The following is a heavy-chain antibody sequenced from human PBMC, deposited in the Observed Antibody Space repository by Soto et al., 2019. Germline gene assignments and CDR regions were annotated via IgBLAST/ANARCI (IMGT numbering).Heavy chain of an antibody. CDR2: IKQDGSQT. V-gene: IGHV3-7*01. J-gene: IGHJ1*01. Sequence: PGGSLRLSCGGSGFTFSGHWISWIRQGPGRGLEWVGNIKQDGSQTYYADSIQGRFTISRDNAENSLYLQMNSLRVEDTAVYYCARDDITSEDYYDSSGYSYFQHWGQGTLVTVSS. D-gene: IGHD3-22*01. CDR1: GFTFSGHW. CDR3: ARDDITSEDYYDSSGYSYFQH.